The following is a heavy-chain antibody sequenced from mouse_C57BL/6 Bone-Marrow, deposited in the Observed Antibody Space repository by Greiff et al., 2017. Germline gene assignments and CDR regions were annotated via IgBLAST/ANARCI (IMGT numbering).Heavy chain of an antibody. Sequence: QVQLQQPGAELVMPGASVKLSCKASGYSFTSYWMNWVKQRPGQGLEWIGEIDPSDSYTNYNQKFKGKSTLTVDKSSSTAYMQLSSLTSEDSAVYYCARRWFYYGSDCYAMDYWGQGTSVTVSS. CDR3: ARRWFYYGSDCYAMDY. D-gene: IGHD2-1*01. J-gene: IGHJ4*01. CDR1: GYSFTSYW. CDR2: IDPSDSYT. V-gene: IGHV1-69*01.